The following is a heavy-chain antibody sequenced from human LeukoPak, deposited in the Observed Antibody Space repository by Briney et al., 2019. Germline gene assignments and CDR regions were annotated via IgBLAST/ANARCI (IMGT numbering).Heavy chain of an antibody. CDR3: ASYLDSSGYLQYFRP. J-gene: IGHJ1*01. CDR1: GGSINNGSYY. V-gene: IGHV4-39*01. Sequence: PSETLSLTCTVSGGSINNGSYYWGWIRQPPGKGLEWIGTIYYRGDTYFNPSLKSRVTISVDTSKNQFSLKLSSVTAADAAIYYCASYLDSSGYLQYFRPWGQGTLVTVSS. D-gene: IGHD3-22*01. CDR2: IYYRGDT.